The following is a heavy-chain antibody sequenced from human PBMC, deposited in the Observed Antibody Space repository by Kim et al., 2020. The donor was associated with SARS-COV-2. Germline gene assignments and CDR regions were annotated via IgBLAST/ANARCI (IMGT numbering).Heavy chain of an antibody. V-gene: IGHV3-23*01. D-gene: IGHD6-13*01. CDR3: AKASWSAATGRLFEK. J-gene: IGHJ4*02. Sequence: DAVKGRFSTSRDNSKNTLYLQMNSLRDEDTAVYYCAKASWSAATGRLFEKWGQGNLVTVSS.